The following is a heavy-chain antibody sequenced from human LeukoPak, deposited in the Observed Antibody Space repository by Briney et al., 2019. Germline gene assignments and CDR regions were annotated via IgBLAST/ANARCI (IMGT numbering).Heavy chain of an antibody. CDR3: AREQTRTYYYGMDV. J-gene: IGHJ6*02. Sequence: PGGSLRLSCAASGFTVSSNYMSWVRQAPGKGLEWVSVIYSGGSTYYADSVKGRFTISRDNSKNTLYLQMNSLRAEDTAVYYCAREQTRTYYYGMDVWGQGTTVTVSS. CDR2: IYSGGST. V-gene: IGHV3-53*01. CDR1: GFTVSSNY.